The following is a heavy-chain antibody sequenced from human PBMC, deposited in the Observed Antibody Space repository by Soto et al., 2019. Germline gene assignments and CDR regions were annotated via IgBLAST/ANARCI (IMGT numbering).Heavy chain of an antibody. CDR2: IYYSGST. V-gene: IGHV4-31*03. CDR3: ARVKRGYSGYDPTVKYYFDY. Sequence: SETLSLTCTVSGGSISSGGYYWSWILHHPGKGLEWIGYIYYSGSTYYNPSLKSRVTISVDTSKNQFSLKLSSVTAADTAVYYCARVKRGYSGYDPTVKYYFDYWGQGTLVTVSS. D-gene: IGHD5-12*01. CDR1: GGSISSGGYY. J-gene: IGHJ4*02.